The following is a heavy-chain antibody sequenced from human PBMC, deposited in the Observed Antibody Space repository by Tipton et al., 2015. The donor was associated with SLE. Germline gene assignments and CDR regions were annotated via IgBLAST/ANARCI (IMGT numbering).Heavy chain of an antibody. J-gene: IGHJ4*02. CDR3: ARGNIAAAGTVYFDY. Sequence: TLSLTCAVSGYSISIDYYWGWIRQPPGKGLEWFGSIYHSGSTYYNPSLKSRVTMSVDTSKNQFSLKLSSVTAADTAVYYCARGNIAAAGTVYFDYWGRGTLVTVSS. CDR1: GYSISIDYY. V-gene: IGHV4-38-2*01. D-gene: IGHD6-13*01. CDR2: IYHSGST.